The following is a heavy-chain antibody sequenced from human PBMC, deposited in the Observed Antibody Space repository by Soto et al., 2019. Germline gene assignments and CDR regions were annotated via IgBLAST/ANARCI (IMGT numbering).Heavy chain of an antibody. CDR1: GGTFSSYA. Sequence: QVQLVQSGAEVKKPGSSVKVSCKASGGTFSSYAISWVRQAPGQGLEWMGGIIPIFGTANYAQKFQGRVTITADESTSTAYMELSSLRSEDTAVYYCARDTAMVRSYYYYGMDVWGQGTKVTVSS. D-gene: IGHD5-18*01. CDR3: ARDTAMVRSYYYYGMDV. V-gene: IGHV1-69*12. CDR2: IIPIFGTA. J-gene: IGHJ6*02.